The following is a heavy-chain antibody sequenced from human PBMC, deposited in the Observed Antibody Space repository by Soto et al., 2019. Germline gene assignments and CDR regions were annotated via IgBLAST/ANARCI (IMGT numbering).Heavy chain of an antibody. D-gene: IGHD6-6*01. CDR2: SSALNGFT. Sequence: QLQLVQSGSEVKKPGASVKVSCKTSGFTFTNYGFTWVRQAPGKGLGWLGWSSALNGFTKYAQDFQGRVTLTTDSLTNTAYMELRGLRSDDKAFYYCAATTSIAIGFRDWGQGTLVIVAS. CDR3: AATTSIAIGFRD. J-gene: IGHJ4*02. V-gene: IGHV1-18*01. CDR1: GFTFTNYG.